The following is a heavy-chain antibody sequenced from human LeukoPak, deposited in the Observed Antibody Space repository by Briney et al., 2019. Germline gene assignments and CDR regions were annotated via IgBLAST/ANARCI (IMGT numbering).Heavy chain of an antibody. CDR3: ARTLSSGYPNYYYYMDV. CDR1: GGSISSYY. D-gene: IGHD3-22*01. CDR2: IYYSGST. J-gene: IGHJ6*03. Sequence: SETLSLTCTVSGGSISSYYWSWIRQPPGKGLEWIGYIYYSGSTNYNPSPKSRVTISVDTSKNQFSLKLSSVTAADTAVYYCARTLSSGYPNYYYYMDVWGKGTTVTVSS. V-gene: IGHV4-59*01.